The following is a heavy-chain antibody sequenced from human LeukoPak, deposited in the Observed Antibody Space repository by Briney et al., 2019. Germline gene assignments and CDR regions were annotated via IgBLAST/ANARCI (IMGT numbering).Heavy chain of an antibody. D-gene: IGHD1-7*01. Sequence: GGSLRLSCAASGFTFSSYGMHWVRQAPGKGLEWVAVISYDGSNKYYADSVKGRFTISRDNSKNTLYLQMNSLRAEDTAVYYCAKNYGGLRTWGQGTLVTVSS. V-gene: IGHV3-30*18. CDR3: AKNYGGLRT. CDR1: GFTFSSYG. J-gene: IGHJ4*02. CDR2: ISYDGSNK.